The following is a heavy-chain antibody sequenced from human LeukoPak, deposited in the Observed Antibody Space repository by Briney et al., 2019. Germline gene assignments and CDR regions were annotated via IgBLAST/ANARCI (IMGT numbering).Heavy chain of an antibody. CDR1: GYTFSNYG. D-gene: IGHD1-14*01. CDR3: ARGPGRIDY. J-gene: IGHJ4*02. Sequence: ASVKVSCKASGYTFSNYGITWVRQAPGQGLEWLGWINPNSGGTNYAQKFQGRVTMTRDTSISTAYMELSRLRSDDTAVYYCARGPGRIDYWGQGTLVTVSS. CDR2: INPNSGGT. V-gene: IGHV1-2*02.